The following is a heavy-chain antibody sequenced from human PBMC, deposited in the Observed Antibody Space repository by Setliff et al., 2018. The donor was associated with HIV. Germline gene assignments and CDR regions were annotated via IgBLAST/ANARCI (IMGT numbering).Heavy chain of an antibody. V-gene: IGHV3-30*03. CDR1: GFTFSTYR. J-gene: IGHJ6*02. D-gene: IGHD2-15*01. CDR2: ISYDGSNK. Sequence: GGSLRLSCAASGFTFSTYRMHWIRQAPGKGLEWVAVISYDGSNKYYADSVKGRFHISRDNSKNTLYMQMNSLRAEDTAVYYCARDRVDIVVVVAARGYYYYGMDVWGQGTTVTVSS. CDR3: ARDRVDIVVVVAARGYYYYGMDV.